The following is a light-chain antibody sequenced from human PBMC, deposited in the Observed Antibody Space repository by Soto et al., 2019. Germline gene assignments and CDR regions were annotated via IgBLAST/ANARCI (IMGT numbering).Light chain of an antibody. CDR2: EVS. V-gene: IGLV2-14*01. CDR3: SSYTSSSTLV. CDR1: SSDVGGYNY. J-gene: IGLJ2*01. Sequence: QSALTQPASVSGSPGQSITISCTGTSSDVGGYNYVSWYQQHPGKAPKLMIYEVSNRPSGVSNRFSGSTSGNTASLTISGIQAEDEADYYCSSYTSSSTLVFGGGTKLTVL.